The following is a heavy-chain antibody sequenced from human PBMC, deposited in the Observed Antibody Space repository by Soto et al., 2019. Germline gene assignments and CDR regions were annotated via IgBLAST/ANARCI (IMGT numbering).Heavy chain of an antibody. V-gene: IGHV1-18*01. CDR3: ARGTYFDY. CDR1: GYIMTTYG. J-gene: IGHJ4*02. D-gene: IGHD1-1*01. CDR2: INAYNDHT. Sequence: ASVKVSCKASGYIMTTYGVSWVRQAPGQGLEWVGSINAYNDHTNYTQKFQGRVTMTTDTSTSTAYMELRSLRSDDTAVYYCARGTYFDYWGQGTLVTVSS.